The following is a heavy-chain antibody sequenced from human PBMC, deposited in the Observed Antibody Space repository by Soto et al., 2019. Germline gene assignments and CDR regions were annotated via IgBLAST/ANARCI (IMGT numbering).Heavy chain of an antibody. CDR1: GGSFSGYY. J-gene: IGHJ6*02. CDR3: ASLLKFRCSSTSCYGDYYYYGMDV. CDR2: INHSGST. D-gene: IGHD2-2*01. V-gene: IGHV4-34*01. Sequence: PSETLSLTCAVHGGSFSGYYWSWIRQPPGKGLEWIGEINHSGSTNYNPSQKSRVTISVDTSKNQFSLKLSSVTAADTAVYYCASLLKFRCSSTSCYGDYYYYGMDVWGQGTTVTVSS.